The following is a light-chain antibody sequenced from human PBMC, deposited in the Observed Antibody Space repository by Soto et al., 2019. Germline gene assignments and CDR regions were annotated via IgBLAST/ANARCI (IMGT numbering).Light chain of an antibody. Sequence: IEITQAPSSVSASVGDRVAICCRASQGIGNALGLYQQKPGKPPKVLIYGASNLQSGVPPRFSGSGSGTDFTLAISSLQPEDSATYYCLQDINYPWTFGQGTKVDIK. CDR1: QGIGNA. CDR3: LQDINYPWT. V-gene: IGKV1-6*01. CDR2: GAS. J-gene: IGKJ1*01.